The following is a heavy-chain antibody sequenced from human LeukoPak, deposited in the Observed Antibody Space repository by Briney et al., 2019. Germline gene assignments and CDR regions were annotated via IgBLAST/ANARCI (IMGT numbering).Heavy chain of an antibody. D-gene: IGHD3-3*01. CDR1: GASLTRPTYY. J-gene: IGHJ4*02. CDR3: ARSKSGGFSYFDS. CDR2: LFSTGSA. V-gene: IGHV4-61*01. Sequence: PSETLSLTCSVSGASLTRPTYYQWSWIRQPPGKGLELIGSLFSTGSATLNPSLKSRVTMSLDTSKSQFSLKLSSVTAEDSAVYYCARSKSGGFSYFDSWGQGTLVAVSS.